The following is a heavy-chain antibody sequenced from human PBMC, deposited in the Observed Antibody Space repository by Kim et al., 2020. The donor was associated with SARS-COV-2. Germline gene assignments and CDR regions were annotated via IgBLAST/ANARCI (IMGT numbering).Heavy chain of an antibody. D-gene: IGHD2-2*03. J-gene: IGHJ6*02. CDR3: ARVPVDIVVVPAATPYYYYGMDV. CDR1: GGSISSSNW. CDR2: IYHSGST. V-gene: IGHV4-4*02. Sequence: SETLSLTCAVSGGSISSSNWWSWVRQPPGKGLEWIGEIYHSGSTNYNPSLKSRVTISVDKSKNQFSLKLSSVTAADTAVYYCARVPVDIVVVPAATPYYYYGMDVWGQGTTVTVSS.